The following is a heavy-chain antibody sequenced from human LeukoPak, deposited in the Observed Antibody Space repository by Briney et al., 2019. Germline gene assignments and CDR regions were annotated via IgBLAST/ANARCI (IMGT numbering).Heavy chain of an antibody. Sequence: GGSLRLSCAASGFTFSSYWMSWVRQAPGKGLEWVANIKQDGSEKYYVDSVKGRFTISRDNAKNSLYLQINSLRAEDTAVYYWAREADDGVYYFDYWGQGTLVTVSS. D-gene: IGHD5-24*01. CDR2: IKQDGSEK. J-gene: IGHJ4*02. CDR3: AREADDGVYYFDY. V-gene: IGHV3-7*01. CDR1: GFTFSSYW.